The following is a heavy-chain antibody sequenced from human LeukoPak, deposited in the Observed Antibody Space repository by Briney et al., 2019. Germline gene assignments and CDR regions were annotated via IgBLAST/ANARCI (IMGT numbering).Heavy chain of an antibody. J-gene: IGHJ4*02. CDR1: GFTFSDSS. CDR3: TRYRSWDLHD. V-gene: IGHV3-73*01. D-gene: IGHD6-13*01. Sequence: GGSLRLSCAASGFTFSDSSMHWVRQASGKWLGWVGRIRGKTNSYATAYAASVKGRFTVSRDDSKNRAYLQMDSLKTEDTAVYFCTRYRSWDLHDWGQGTLVTVSS. CDR2: IRGKTNSYAT.